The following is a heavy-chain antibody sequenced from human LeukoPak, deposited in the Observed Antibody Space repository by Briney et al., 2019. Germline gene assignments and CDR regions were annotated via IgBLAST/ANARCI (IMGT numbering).Heavy chain of an antibody. J-gene: IGHJ6*02. V-gene: IGHV3-11*01. CDR2: ITGSGKSK. Sequence: GGSLRLSCAASGFTFSDYYMTWIRQAPGKGPEWVSCITGSGKSKDYADSVRGRVTISRDNAKNSLYLQMDSLRAEDTAVYYCARGNYGMDVWGRGTTVTVSS. CDR1: GFTFSDYY. CDR3: ARGNYGMDV.